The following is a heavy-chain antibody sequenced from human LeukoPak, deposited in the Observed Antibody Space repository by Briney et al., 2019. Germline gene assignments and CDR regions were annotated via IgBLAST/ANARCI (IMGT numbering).Heavy chain of an antibody. J-gene: IGHJ4*02. V-gene: IGHV3-7*01. CDR1: GFTFSSYW. Sequence: GGSLRLSCAASGFTFSSYWMSWVRQAPGKGLEWVANIKPDGSEKDHVDSVKSRFTISRDNAKNSLYLQLNSLRAEDTAVYYCARSRFYFDYWGQGTLVTVSS. CDR2: IKPDGSEK. CDR3: ARSRFYFDY.